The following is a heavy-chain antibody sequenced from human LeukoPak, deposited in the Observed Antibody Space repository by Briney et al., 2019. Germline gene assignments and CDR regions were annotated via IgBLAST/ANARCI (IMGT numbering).Heavy chain of an antibody. CDR1: GFTLSSYS. Sequence: GGSLRLSCAASGFTLSSYSMNWVRQAPGKGLEWVSSISSSSSYIYYADSVKGRFTISRDNAKNSLYLQMNSLRAEDTAVYYCAREYQLLGVGSYYYYYYMDVWGKGTTVTISS. D-gene: IGHD2-2*01. V-gene: IGHV3-21*01. CDR2: ISSSSSYI. J-gene: IGHJ6*03. CDR3: AREYQLLGVGSYYYYYYMDV.